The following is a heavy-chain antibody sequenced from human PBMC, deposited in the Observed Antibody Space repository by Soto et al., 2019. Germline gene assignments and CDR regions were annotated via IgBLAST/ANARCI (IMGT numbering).Heavy chain of an antibody. D-gene: IGHD3-10*01. J-gene: IGHJ6*02. CDR1: GYTFTSYD. CDR3: ARGTGGYYYYYYGTDV. Sequence: QVQLVQSGAEVKKPGASVKVSCKASGYTFTSYDINWVRQATGQGLEWMGWMNPNSGNTGYAQKFQGRVTMTRNTXIXXDDMELSSLRSEDTAVYYCARGTGGYYYYYYGTDVWGQGTTVTVSS. CDR2: MNPNSGNT. V-gene: IGHV1-8*01.